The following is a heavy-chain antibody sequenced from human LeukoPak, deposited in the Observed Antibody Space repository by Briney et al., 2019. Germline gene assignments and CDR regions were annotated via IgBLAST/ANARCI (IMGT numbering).Heavy chain of an antibody. CDR2: ISWNSGSI. J-gene: IGHJ6*03. D-gene: IGHD5-24*01. CDR1: GFTFDDYA. Sequence: PGGSLRLSCVASGFTFDDYAMHWVRQAPGKGLEWVSGISWNSGSIDYADSVKGRFTVSRDNSKNTLYLQMNSLRGEDTAVYYCAKDPEKWLQLRVIDYYMDVWGKGTTVTVSS. CDR3: AKDPEKWLQLRVIDYYMDV. V-gene: IGHV3-9*01.